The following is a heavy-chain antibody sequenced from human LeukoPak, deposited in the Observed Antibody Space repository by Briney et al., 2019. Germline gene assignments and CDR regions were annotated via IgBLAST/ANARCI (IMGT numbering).Heavy chain of an antibody. D-gene: IGHD1-26*01. CDR1: GFTFSSYA. Sequence: GGSLRLSCAASGFTFSSYAMHWVRQAPGKGLEWVAVISYDGSNKYYADSVKGRFTISRDNSKNTLYLQMNSLRAEDTAVYYCARDRGSYSFDYWGQGTLVTVSS. V-gene: IGHV3-30-3*01. CDR2: ISYDGSNK. J-gene: IGHJ4*02. CDR3: ARDRGSYSFDY.